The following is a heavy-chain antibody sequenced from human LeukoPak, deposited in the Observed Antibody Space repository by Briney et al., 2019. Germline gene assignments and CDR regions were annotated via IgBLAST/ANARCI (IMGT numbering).Heavy chain of an antibody. CDR1: GGTFSSYA. D-gene: IGHD5-18*01. V-gene: IGHV1-69*05. J-gene: IGHJ6*03. Sequence: SVKVSCKASGGTFSSYAISWLRQAPGQGLEWMGRIIPIFGTANYAQKFQGRVTITTDESTSTAYMELSSLRSEDTAVYYRARDTWVDTAMISLDYYYYMDVWGKGTTVTVSS. CDR3: ARDTWVDTAMISLDYYYYMDV. CDR2: IIPIFGTA.